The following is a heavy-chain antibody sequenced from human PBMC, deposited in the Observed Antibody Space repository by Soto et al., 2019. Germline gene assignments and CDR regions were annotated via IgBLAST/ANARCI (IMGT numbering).Heavy chain of an antibody. V-gene: IGHV2-5*02. D-gene: IGHD3-10*01. CDR2: IYWDDDE. CDR3: AHSRNLITEDAQVGDFDY. CDR1: GFSLTTDGVG. J-gene: IGHJ4*02. Sequence: QITLKESGPTLVKPTQTLTLTCSFSGFSLTTDGVGVGWVRQPPGEALEWLALIYWDDDERYSPSLKTRLTIRKDPSKNQVVLIMTNMAPVDTATYYCAHSRNLITEDAQVGDFDYWGQGTLVTVSS.